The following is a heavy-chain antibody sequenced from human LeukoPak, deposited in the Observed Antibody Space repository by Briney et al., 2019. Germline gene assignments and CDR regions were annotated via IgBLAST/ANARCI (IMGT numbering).Heavy chain of an antibody. CDR2: ISYDGSKK. CDR1: GFTFSSYA. CDR3: ARESPYGLDY. V-gene: IGHV3-30*04. Sequence: GGSLRLSCAASGFTFSSYAMHWVRQAPGKGLEWVAVISYDGSKKYYADSVKGRFTISRDNSKNTLYLQMNSLRAEDTAVYYCARESPYGLDYWGQGTLVTVSS. D-gene: IGHD3-10*01. J-gene: IGHJ4*02.